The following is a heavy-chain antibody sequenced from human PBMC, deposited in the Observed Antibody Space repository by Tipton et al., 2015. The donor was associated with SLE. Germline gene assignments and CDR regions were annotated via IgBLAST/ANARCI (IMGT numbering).Heavy chain of an antibody. CDR1: GFTFSSYS. V-gene: IGHV3-21*01. Sequence: GSLRLSCAASGFTFSSYSMNWVRQAPGKGLEWVSSISSSSSYIYYADSVKGRFTISRDNAKNSLYLQMNSLRAEDTAVYYCARDAPALSFDAFDIWGQGTMVTVSS. CDR3: ARDAPALSFDAFDI. D-gene: IGHD2/OR15-2a*01. CDR2: ISSSSSYI. J-gene: IGHJ3*02.